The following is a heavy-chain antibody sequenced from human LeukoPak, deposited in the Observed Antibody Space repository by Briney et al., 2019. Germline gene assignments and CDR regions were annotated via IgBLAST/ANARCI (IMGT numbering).Heavy chain of an antibody. V-gene: IGHV3-30-3*01. CDR2: LSYDGVNT. Sequence: GGSLRLSCAVSGFTLGGYVMHWVRQAPGKGLEWVALLSYDGVNTYYADSVKGRFTISSDNSNNRLYLQMNSLRVEDTAVYHSAREYDSPDYWGQATLVSVS. CDR1: GFTLGGYV. CDR3: AREYDSPDY. J-gene: IGHJ4*01. D-gene: IGHD3-9*01.